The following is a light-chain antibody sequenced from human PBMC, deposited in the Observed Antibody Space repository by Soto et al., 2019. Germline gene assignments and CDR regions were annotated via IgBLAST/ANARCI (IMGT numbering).Light chain of an antibody. CDR1: SSDIGGFNY. Sequence: QSALTQPASVSGSPGRSVTISCTGSSSDIGGFNYVSWYQHLPGRAPKLIIYDVTNRPSGTSYLFSVSKYGGKASLTISGPQAEDEGYYYSTSYSSSTTHVVFGGGTKLTVL. V-gene: IGLV2-14*03. CDR3: TSYSSSTTHVV. J-gene: IGLJ2*01. CDR2: DVT.